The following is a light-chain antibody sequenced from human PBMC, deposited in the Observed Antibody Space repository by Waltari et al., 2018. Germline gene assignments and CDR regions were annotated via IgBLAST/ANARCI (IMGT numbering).Light chain of an antibody. Sequence: VVLTQSPVTLSLSPGETATLPCRASQTIGTYLAWYQHKLGQSPRLLIYDASTRATGIPARFSGSGSGTDFTLTISGLEAEDSAFYYCQQRYNWPPLTFGGGTKVQTK. V-gene: IGKV3-11*01. CDR1: QTIGTY. J-gene: IGKJ4*01. CDR3: QQRYNWPPLT. CDR2: DAS.